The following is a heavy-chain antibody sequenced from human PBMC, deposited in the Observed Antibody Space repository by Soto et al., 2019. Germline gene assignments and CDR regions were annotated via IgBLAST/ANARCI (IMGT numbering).Heavy chain of an antibody. Sequence: PGGSLRLSCAASGFTFSSYGMHWVRQAPGKGLEWVAVISYDGSNKYYADSVKGRFTISRDNSKNTLYLQMNSLRAEDTAVYYCAKSGARYYGSGSYYDYSYYYGMDVWGQGTTVTVSS. J-gene: IGHJ6*02. V-gene: IGHV3-30*18. CDR2: ISYDGSNK. CDR1: GFTFSSYG. CDR3: AKSGARYYGSGSYYDYSYYYGMDV. D-gene: IGHD3-10*01.